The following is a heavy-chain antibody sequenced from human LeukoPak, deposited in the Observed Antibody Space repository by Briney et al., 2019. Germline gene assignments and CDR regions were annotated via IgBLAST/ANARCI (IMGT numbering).Heavy chain of an antibody. CDR1: GGSISSSSYY. CDR2: IYYSGST. D-gene: IGHD1-7*01. J-gene: IGHJ4*02. CDR3: ARAWNYVENFDY. V-gene: IGHV4-39*07. Sequence: SETLSLTCTVSGGSISSSSYYWGWIRQPPGKGLEWIGSIYYSGSTYYNPSLRSRVTISVDTSKNQFSLKLSSVTAADTAVYYCARAWNYVENFDYWGQGTLVTVSS.